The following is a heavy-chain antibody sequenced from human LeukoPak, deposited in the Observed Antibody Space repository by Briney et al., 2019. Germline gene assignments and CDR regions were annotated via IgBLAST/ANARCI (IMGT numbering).Heavy chain of an antibody. CDR1: GGSFSGYY. V-gene: IGHV4-34*01. J-gene: IGHJ5*02. CDR2: INHSGST. CDR3: ARANWFDP. Sequence: PSETLSLTCAVYGGSFSGYYWSWIRQPPGKGLEWIGEINHSGSTNYNPSLKSRVTISVDTSKNQFSLKLSSVTAADTAVYCCARANWFDPWGQGTLVTVSS.